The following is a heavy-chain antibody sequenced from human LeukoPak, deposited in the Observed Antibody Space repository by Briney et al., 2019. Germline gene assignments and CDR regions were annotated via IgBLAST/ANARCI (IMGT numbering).Heavy chain of an antibody. CDR1: GGSISSYY. CDR2: IYYSGST. D-gene: IGHD2/OR15-2a*01. CDR3: ARDARVIGAFDI. Sequence: PSETLSLTCTVSGGSISSYYWSWIRQPPGKGLEWIGYIYYSGSTNYNPSLKSRVTISVDTSKNQFSLTLSSVTAADTAVYYCARDARVIGAFDIWGQGTMVTVSS. V-gene: IGHV4-59*01. J-gene: IGHJ3*02.